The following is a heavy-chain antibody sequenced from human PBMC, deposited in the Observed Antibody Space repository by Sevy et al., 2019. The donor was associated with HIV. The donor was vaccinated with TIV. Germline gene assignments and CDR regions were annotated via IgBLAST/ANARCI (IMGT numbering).Heavy chain of an antibody. CDR3: TTSPRPNLADY. CDR2: IYGGGET. V-gene: IGHV3-53*01. Sequence: GGSLRLSCAASGFSVSSNFMSWVRQAPGRGLEWVSIIYGGGETYYAEYVKGRFTISRDSSRNTGFLQMNSLRAEDTAIYFCTTSPRPNLADYWGQGTLVTVSS. D-gene: IGHD1-1*01. CDR1: GFSVSSNF. J-gene: IGHJ4*02.